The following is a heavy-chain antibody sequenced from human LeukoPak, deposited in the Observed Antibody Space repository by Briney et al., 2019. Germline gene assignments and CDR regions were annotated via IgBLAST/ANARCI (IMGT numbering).Heavy chain of an antibody. CDR3: AKDAFWSGCPLAHYFDY. CDR2: IRGSGGST. CDR1: GLTFRRLA. V-gene: IGHV3-23*01. Sequence: QPGGPLRLPCAPSGLTFRRLAMSGVPQAPGKGLEWGSAIRGSGGSTYYADSEKGRFTISRDNSKITLYLQMNSLRAEDTAVYYCAKDAFWSGCPLAHYFDYGGEGTLVTVSS. J-gene: IGHJ4*02. D-gene: IGHD3-3*01.